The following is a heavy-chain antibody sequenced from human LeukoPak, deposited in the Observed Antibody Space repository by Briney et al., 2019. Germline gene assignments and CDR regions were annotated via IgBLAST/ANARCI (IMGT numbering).Heavy chain of an antibody. CDR1: GFTFSSYA. CDR2: SSGSGGST. CDR3: ASHHYYDSSGLDDYFDY. D-gene: IGHD3-22*01. Sequence: GGSLRLSCAASGFTFSSYAMSWVRQAPGQGLELDSASSGSGGSTYYADSVKGRFTISRDNSKKTLYLQMNRLIAEETAVYYCASHHYYDSSGLDDYFDYWGQGTLVTVSS. V-gene: IGHV3-23*01. J-gene: IGHJ4*02.